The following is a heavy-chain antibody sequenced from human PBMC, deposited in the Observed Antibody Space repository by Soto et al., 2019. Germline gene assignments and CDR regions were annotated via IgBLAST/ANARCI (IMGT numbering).Heavy chain of an antibody. CDR2: IWYDGSNK. CDR1: GFTFSSYG. D-gene: IGHD6-6*01. J-gene: IGHJ6*02. Sequence: QVQLVESGGGVVQPGRSLRLSCAASGFTFSSYGMHWVRQAPGKGLEWVAVIWYDGSNKYYADSVKGRFTISRDNSKNTLYLQMNSLRAEDTAVYYCALSSESYYYYGMDVLGQGTTVTVSS. CDR3: ALSSESYYYYGMDV. V-gene: IGHV3-33*01.